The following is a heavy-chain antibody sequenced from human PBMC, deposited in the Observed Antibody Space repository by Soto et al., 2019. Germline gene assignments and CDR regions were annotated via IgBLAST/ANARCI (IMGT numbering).Heavy chain of an antibody. D-gene: IGHD6-19*01. CDR3: ARDLRYSSGWYWFDP. Sequence: SETLSLTCTVSGGSISSYYWSWIRQPAGKGLEWIGRIYTGGSTNYNPSLKSRVTMSVDTSKNQFSLKLSSVTAADTAVYYCARDLRYSSGWYWFDPWGQGTLVTVSS. J-gene: IGHJ5*02. CDR1: GGSISSYY. CDR2: IYTGGST. V-gene: IGHV4-4*07.